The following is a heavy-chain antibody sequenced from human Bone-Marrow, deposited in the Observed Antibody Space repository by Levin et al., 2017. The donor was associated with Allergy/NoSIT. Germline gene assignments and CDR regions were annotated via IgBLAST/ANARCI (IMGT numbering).Heavy chain of an antibody. D-gene: IGHD6-19*01. CDR1: GYTFTAYY. V-gene: IGHV1-2*02. J-gene: IGHJ4*02. CDR2: INPNSGGT. CDR3: ASGSAWFYDY. Sequence: GESLKISCKASGYTFTAYYLHWVRQAPGHGLEWMGWINPNSGGTQYAQKFQGRVTMTRDTSVSTAYMELSRLTSDDTAVFYCASGSAWFYDYWGQGTLVTVSS.